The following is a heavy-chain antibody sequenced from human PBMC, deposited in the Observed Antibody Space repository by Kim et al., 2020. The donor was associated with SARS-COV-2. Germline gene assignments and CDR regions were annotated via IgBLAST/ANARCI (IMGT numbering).Heavy chain of an antibody. CDR2: IRNKARGYST. Sequence: GGSLRLSCGASGFSFSDHYMDWVRQAPGKGLEWVGRIRNKARGYSTDYAASVKGRFTVSRDDSKNLVYLQMNSLKTDDTAVYDCTKPSGGRPEIWGQGTL. CDR1: GFSFSDHY. V-gene: IGHV3-72*01. J-gene: IGHJ1*01. D-gene: IGHD2-15*01. CDR3: TKPSGGRPEI.